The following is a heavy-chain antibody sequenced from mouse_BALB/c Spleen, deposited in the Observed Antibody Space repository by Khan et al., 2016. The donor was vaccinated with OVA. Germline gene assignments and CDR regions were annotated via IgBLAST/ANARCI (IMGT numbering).Heavy chain of an antibody. CDR3: ARLAYYYDSEGFAY. Sequence: EVELVESGGDLVEPGGSLKLSCAASGFTFSTYGMSWVRQTPDKRLEWVATISTGGHYTYYPDSVRGRFTISRDNAKNTLYLQMTSLKSEDTAMFYCARLAYYYDSEGFAYWGQGTQVTVSA. D-gene: IGHD1-1*01. J-gene: IGHJ3*01. CDR2: ISTGGHYT. V-gene: IGHV5-6*01. CDR1: GFTFSTYG.